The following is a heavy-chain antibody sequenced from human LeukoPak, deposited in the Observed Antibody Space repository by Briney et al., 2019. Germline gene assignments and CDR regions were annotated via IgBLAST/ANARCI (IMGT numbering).Heavy chain of an antibody. CDR3: AKRWADSSGSRHYFDY. D-gene: IGHD3-22*01. V-gene: IGHV5-51*01. J-gene: IGHJ4*02. CDR2: IYPGDSDT. Sequence: GESLKISCKASGYSFSSYWIGWVRQMPGKGLEWMGIIYPGDSDTRYSPSFLGQVTISADKSISTAYLQWSGLKPSDTAMYHCAKRWADSSGSRHYFDYWGQGTLVTVSS. CDR1: GYSFSSYW.